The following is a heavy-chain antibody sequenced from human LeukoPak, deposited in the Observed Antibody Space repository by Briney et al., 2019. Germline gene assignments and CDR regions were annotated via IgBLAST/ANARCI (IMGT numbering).Heavy chain of an antibody. J-gene: IGHJ4*02. Sequence: GGSLRLSCAASVFSFSNAWMSWVRQTPGKGLEWVGLIKYTTDGGPTDYAAPVKGRFTISRDDSKNTLYLQMNSLKTEDTAVYYCTVLGQAAASAYWGQGTLVTVSS. V-gene: IGHV3-15*01. CDR2: IKYTTDGGPT. CDR1: VFSFSNAW. D-gene: IGHD6-13*01. CDR3: TVLGQAAASAY.